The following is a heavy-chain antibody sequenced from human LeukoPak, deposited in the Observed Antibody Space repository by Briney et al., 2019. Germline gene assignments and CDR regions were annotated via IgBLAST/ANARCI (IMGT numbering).Heavy chain of an antibody. CDR3: AKDRGAVTGITFDY. Sequence: GGSLRLSCAAPGFTFSSYAMSWVRQAPGKGLEWVSSISGSGGRTYYADSVKGRFTISRDNSENTLYLQMNGLRVEDTAVYYCAKDRGAVTGITFDYWGQGTLATVSS. CDR1: GFTFSSYA. D-gene: IGHD6-19*01. CDR2: ISGSGGRT. J-gene: IGHJ4*02. V-gene: IGHV3-23*01.